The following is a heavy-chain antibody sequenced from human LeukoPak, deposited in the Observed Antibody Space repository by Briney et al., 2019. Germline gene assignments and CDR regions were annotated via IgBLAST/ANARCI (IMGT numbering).Heavy chain of an antibody. J-gene: IGHJ4*02. CDR2: INTNTGNP. CDR1: GYTFTSYA. D-gene: IGHD4-17*01. CDR3: ARTKTTVTEKFSDY. V-gene: IGHV7-4-1*02. Sequence: GASVKVSCKASGYTFTSYAMNWVRQAPGQGLEWMGWINTNTGNPTYAPDFTGRFVFSLDTSVSTAYLQISSLKAEDTAVYYCARTKTTVTEKFSDYWGQGTLVTVSS.